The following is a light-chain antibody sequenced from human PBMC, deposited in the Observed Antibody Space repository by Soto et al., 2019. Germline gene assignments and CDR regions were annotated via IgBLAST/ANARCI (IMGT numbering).Light chain of an antibody. J-gene: IGKJ1*01. CDR3: QQYQTYWT. CDR1: QSVNTY. V-gene: IGKV1-5*03. Sequence: DIQMTQSPSTLSASVGDRVTLTCRASQSVNTYLAWYQQRPGKAPNLLIYQASTLESGVPSRFSGSGSGTEFTLTSSSLQAEDFATYYCQQYQTYWTFGQGTKVDVK. CDR2: QAS.